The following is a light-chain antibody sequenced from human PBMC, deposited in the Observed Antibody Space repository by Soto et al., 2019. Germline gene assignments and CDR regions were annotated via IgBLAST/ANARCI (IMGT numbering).Light chain of an antibody. V-gene: IGLV2-14*03. Sequence: QSALTQPASVSGSPGQSITISCTGTSRDVGAYDYVSWYLQYPDKAPQLLIYYVDHRPSGVSSRFSGSKSGNTASLTISGLQAEDDGEYYCCSYADGSIYFFGTGTKLTVL. CDR2: YVD. CDR1: SRDVGAYDY. J-gene: IGLJ1*01. CDR3: CSYADGSIYF.